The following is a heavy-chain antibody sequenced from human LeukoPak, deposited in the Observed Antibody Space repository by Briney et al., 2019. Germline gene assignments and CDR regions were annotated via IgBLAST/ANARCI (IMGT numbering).Heavy chain of an antibody. J-gene: IGHJ6*03. D-gene: IGHD3-10*01. CDR2: IYTSGST. CDR1: GGSISSGSYY. Sequence: SQTLSLTCTVSGGSISSGSYYWSWIRQPAGKGLEWIGRIYTSGSTNYNPSLKSRVTISVDTSKNQFSLKLSSVTAADTAVYYCARDFRGSGTYYMDVWGKGTTVTISS. V-gene: IGHV4-61*02. CDR3: ARDFRGSGTYYMDV.